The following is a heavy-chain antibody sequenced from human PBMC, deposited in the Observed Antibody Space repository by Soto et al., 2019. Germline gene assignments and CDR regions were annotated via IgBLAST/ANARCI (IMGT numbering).Heavy chain of an antibody. CDR2: ISESGGSS. CDR1: GFTFNNYA. V-gene: IGHV3-23*01. D-gene: IGHD6-6*01. J-gene: IGHJ4*02. Sequence: GGSLRLSCAASGFTFNNYAMSWVRQAPGSGLEWVSGISESGGSSYYADSVKGRFTISRDNSKTALYLQMDSLRGEDTAVYYCARYSDSSGYMYHFDYWGPGTLVTVSS. CDR3: ARYSDSSGYMYHFDY.